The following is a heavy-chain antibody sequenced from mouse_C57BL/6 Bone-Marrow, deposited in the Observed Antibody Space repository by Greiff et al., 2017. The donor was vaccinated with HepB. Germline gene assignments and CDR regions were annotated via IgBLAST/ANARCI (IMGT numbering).Heavy chain of an antibody. CDR3: ARADGYPDGYFDV. V-gene: IGHV1-59*01. CDR2: IDPSDSYT. J-gene: IGHJ1*03. CDR1: GYTFTSYW. D-gene: IGHD2-3*01. Sequence: VQLQQPGAELVRPGTSVKLSCKASGYTFTSYWMHWVKQRPGQGLEWIGVIDPSDSYTNYNQKFTGKATLTVDTSSSTAYMQLSSLTSEDSAVYYCARADGYPDGYFDVWGTGTTVTVSS.